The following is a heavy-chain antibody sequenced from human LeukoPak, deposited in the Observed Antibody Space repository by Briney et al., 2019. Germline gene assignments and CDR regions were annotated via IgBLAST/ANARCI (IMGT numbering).Heavy chain of an antibody. Sequence: PSETLSLTCAVYGGSFSGYYWSWIRQPLGKGLEWIGEINHSGSTNYNPSLKSRVTISVDTSKNQFSLKLSSVTAADTAVYYCASLGGDYEGGFDYWGQGTLVTVSS. CDR1: GGSFSGYY. CDR2: INHSGST. CDR3: ASLGGDYEGGFDY. D-gene: IGHD3-16*01. J-gene: IGHJ4*02. V-gene: IGHV4-34*01.